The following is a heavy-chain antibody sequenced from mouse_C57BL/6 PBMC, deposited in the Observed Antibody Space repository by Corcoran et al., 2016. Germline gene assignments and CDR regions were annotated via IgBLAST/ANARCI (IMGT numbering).Heavy chain of an antibody. V-gene: IGHV9-3*01. J-gene: IGHJ3*01. CDR2: INTYSGVP. Sequence: QIQLVQSGPELKKPGETVKISCKASGYTFTTYGMSWVKQAPGKGLKWMGWINTYSGVPTYADDFKGRFAFSLETSASTVYLQINNLKNEDTATYFSATTAQATWAYWGQGTLVTVSA. D-gene: IGHD3-2*02. CDR1: GYTFTTYG. CDR3: ATTAQATWAY.